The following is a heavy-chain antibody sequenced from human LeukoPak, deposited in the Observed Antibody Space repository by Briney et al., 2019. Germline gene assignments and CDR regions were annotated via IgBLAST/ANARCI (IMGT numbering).Heavy chain of an antibody. CDR1: GFTFFSYT. J-gene: IGHJ3*02. Sequence: GGSLRLSCAASGFTFFSYTMNWVRQAPGKGLEWVSYISSSSSTIYYADSVKGRFTISRDNAKNSLYLQMNSLRAEDTALYYCACPRTGVGASIWGQGTMVTVSS. V-gene: IGHV3-48*04. D-gene: IGHD1-26*01. CDR3: ACPRTGVGASI. CDR2: ISSSSSTI.